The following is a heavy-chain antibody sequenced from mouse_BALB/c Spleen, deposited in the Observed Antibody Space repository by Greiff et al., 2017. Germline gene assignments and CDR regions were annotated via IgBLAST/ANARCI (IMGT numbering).Heavy chain of an antibody. J-gene: IGHJ4*01. CDR3: AREGYDGYYAMDY. V-gene: IGHV3-6*02. CDR2: ISYDGSN. D-gene: IGHD2-14*01. Sequence: EVKLMESGPGLVKPSQSLSLTCSVTGYSITSGYYWNWIRQFPGNKLEWMGYISYDGSNNYNPSLKNRISITRDTSKNQFFLKLNSVTTEDTATYYCAREGYDGYYAMDYWGQGTSVTVSS. CDR1: GYSITSGYY.